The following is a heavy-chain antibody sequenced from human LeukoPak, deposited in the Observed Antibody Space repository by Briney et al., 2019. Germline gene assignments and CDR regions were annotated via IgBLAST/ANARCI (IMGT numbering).Heavy chain of an antibody. CDR3: ARSSGNQLLFGWYFDL. V-gene: IGHV1-69*13. CDR2: INSIFGTA. Sequence: ASVKVSCKASGGTFSSYAISWVRQAPGQGLEWMGVINSIFGTANYAQKFQGRVTITADESTSTAYMELSSLRSEDTAVYYCARSSGNQLLFGWYFDLWGRGTLVTVSS. CDR1: GGTFSSYA. J-gene: IGHJ2*01. D-gene: IGHD2-2*01.